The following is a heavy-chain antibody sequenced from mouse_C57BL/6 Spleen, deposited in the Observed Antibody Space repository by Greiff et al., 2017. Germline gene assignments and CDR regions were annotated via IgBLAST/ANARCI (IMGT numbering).Heavy chain of an antibody. D-gene: IGHD2-5*01. V-gene: IGHV3-6*01. Sequence: VQLKESGPGLVKPSQSLSLTCSVTGYSITSGYYWNWIRQFPGNKLEWMGYISYDGSHNYNPSLKNRISITRDTSKNQFFLKLNSVTTEDTATYYCATLGYSNYGAYWGQGTLVTVSA. CDR3: ATLGYSNYGAY. CDR2: ISYDGSH. J-gene: IGHJ3*01. CDR1: GYSITSGYY.